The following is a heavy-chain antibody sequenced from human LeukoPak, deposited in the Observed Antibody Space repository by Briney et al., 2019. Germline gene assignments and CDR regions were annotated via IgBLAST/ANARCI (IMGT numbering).Heavy chain of an antibody. CDR2: IWYDGSNK. D-gene: IGHD2-2*01. CDR3: ARDGGIVVVPAELDY. J-gene: IGHJ4*02. CDR1: GFTLVSYG. V-gene: IGHV3-33*01. Sequence: GGSLRLSFAASGFTLVSYGMHWVRKAPGKGLEWVEVIWYDGSNKYYADSVKGRFTISRDNSKNTLYLQMNSLRAEDTAVYYCARDGGIVVVPAELDYWGQGTLVTVSS.